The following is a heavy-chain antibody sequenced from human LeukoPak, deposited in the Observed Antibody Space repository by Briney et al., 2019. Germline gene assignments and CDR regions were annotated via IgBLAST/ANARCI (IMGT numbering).Heavy chain of an antibody. J-gene: IGHJ4*02. D-gene: IGHD3-10*01. CDR1: GGTFSSYA. Sequence: GASVKVSCKASGGTFSSYAISWVRQAPGQGLEWMGRIIPIFGIANYAQKFQGRVTITADKSTSTAYMELSSLRSEDTAVYYCAREKGRITMVRGVRVFDYWGQGTLVTVSS. V-gene: IGHV1-69*04. CDR2: IIPIFGIA. CDR3: AREKGRITMVRGVRVFDY.